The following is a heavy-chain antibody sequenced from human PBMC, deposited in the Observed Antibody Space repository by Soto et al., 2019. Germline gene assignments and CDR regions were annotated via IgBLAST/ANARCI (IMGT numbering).Heavy chain of an antibody. Sequence: PGGYLRLSCAASGFTFSDYYMSWIRQAPGKVVEWVADISNDGSTKYYADSVKARFTIPRDNPKNTLYLQMNSLRAEDTAVYYCARGDYYDSSGYYYTYYGMDVWGQGTTVTVS. CDR2: ISNDGSTK. J-gene: IGHJ6*02. V-gene: IGHV3-11*04. CDR3: ARGDYYDSSGYYYTYYGMDV. D-gene: IGHD3-22*01. CDR1: GFTFSDYY.